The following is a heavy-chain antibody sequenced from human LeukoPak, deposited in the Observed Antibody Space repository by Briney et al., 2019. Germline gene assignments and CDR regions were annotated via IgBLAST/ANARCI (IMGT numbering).Heavy chain of an antibody. CDR2: IKSKTDGGTT. Sequence: GGSLRLSCAASGFTFSNAWMSWVRQAPGKGLEWVGRIKSKTDGGTTDYAAPVKGRFTISRDDSKNTLYLQMNSLKTEDTAVYYCTTPVSSSSWYGDAFDIWGQGTMVTVSS. J-gene: IGHJ3*02. V-gene: IGHV3-15*01. D-gene: IGHD6-13*01. CDR3: TTPVSSSSWYGDAFDI. CDR1: GFTFSNAW.